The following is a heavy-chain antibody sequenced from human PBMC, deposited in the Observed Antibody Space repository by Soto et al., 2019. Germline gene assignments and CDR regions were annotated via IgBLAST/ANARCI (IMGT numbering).Heavy chain of an antibody. CDR3: ATIRVRGGPLRFED. V-gene: IGHV1-69*06. D-gene: IGHD5-12*01. CDR2: VLPISGST. Sequence: QVQLVQSGAEVRKPGSSVEVSCKTSGGLISKYSFNWVRQAPGQGLEWMGGVLPISGSTDYAQKFQGRLTITADRSTSTVYMELSRLRSDDTANYYSATIRVRGGPLRFEDGGQGMLISVSS. J-gene: IGHJ4*01. CDR1: GGLISKYS.